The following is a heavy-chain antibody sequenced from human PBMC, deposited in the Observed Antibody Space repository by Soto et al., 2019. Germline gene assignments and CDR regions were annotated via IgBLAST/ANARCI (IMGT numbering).Heavy chain of an antibody. CDR2: IIPIFGTA. V-gene: IGHV1-69*13. CDR1: GGTFSSYA. Sequence: AASVKVSCKASGGTFSSYAISWVRQAPGQGLEWMGGIIPIFGTANYAQKFQGRVTITADESTSTAYMELSSLRSEDTAVYYCARDRRDYYYGMDVWGQGTTVTVSS. J-gene: IGHJ6*02. CDR3: ARDRRDYYYGMDV.